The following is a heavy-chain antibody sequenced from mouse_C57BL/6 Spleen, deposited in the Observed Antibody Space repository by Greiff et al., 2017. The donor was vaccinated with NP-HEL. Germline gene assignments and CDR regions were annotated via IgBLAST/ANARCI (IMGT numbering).Heavy chain of an antibody. D-gene: IGHD1-1*01. J-gene: IGHJ3*01. Sequence: VQLQESGAELVKPGASVKLSCTASGYTFTEYTIHWVKQRSGQGLEWIGWFYPGSGSIKYNEKFKDKATLTADKSSSTVYMELSRLTSEDSAVYFCARHGNYYGSSYQAWFAYWGQGTLVTVSA. CDR3: ARHGNYYGSSYQAWFAY. CDR1: GYTFTEYT. V-gene: IGHV1-62-2*01. CDR2: FYPGSGSI.